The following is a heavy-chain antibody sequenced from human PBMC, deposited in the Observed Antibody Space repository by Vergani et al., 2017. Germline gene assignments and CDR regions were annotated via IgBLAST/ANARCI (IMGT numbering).Heavy chain of an antibody. V-gene: IGHV1-18*04. CDR3: ARDGTNYYGSGSFYLFDY. CDR1: GYTFFNYG. CDR2: IRADTGDT. J-gene: IGHJ4*02. D-gene: IGHD3-10*01. Sequence: QVQLVQSGPEVKRPGASVKVSCKTSGYTFFNYGVNWIRRAPGQGFEWLGWIRADTGDTKYSERLQDRVTLTTDSSTNTAYMELRSLKSDDTAVYYCARDGTNYYGSGSFYLFDYWGQGTLVTVSS.